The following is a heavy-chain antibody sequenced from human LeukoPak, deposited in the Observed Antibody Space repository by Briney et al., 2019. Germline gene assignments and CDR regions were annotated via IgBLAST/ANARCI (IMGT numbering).Heavy chain of an antibody. Sequence: GGSLRLSCAASGFTFSSFGMHWVRQAPGKGLEWVAVIWYDGTNKYYADSVKGRFTISRDNSKNTLYLQMNSLRAEDTALYYCARGDRVPDICGQGTMVTVLS. CDR2: IWYDGTNK. V-gene: IGHV3-33*01. CDR3: ARGDRVPDI. J-gene: IGHJ3*02. CDR1: GFTFSSFG.